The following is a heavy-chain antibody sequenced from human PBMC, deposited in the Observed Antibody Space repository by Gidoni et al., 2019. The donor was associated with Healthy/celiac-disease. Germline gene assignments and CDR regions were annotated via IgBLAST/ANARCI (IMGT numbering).Heavy chain of an antibody. Sequence: QVQLQESGPGLVKPSDTLSLTCAVSGYSISSSNWWGWIRQPPGKGLEWIGYIYYSGSTYYNPSLKSRVTMSVDTSKNQFSLKLSSVTAVDTAVYYCARKTTPGYSSGWFDDWGQGTLVTVSS. V-gene: IGHV4-28*01. CDR3: ARKTTPGYSSGWFDD. CDR2: IYYSGST. CDR1: GYSISSSNW. J-gene: IGHJ4*02. D-gene: IGHD6-19*01.